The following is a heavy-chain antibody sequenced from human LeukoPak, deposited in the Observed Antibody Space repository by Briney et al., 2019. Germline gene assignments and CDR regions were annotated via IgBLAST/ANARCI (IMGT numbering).Heavy chain of an antibody. CDR2: ISGNGGGT. CDR1: GFTFSSYA. V-gene: IGHV3-23*01. Sequence: GGSLRLSCAASGFTFSSYAMSWARQAPGKGLEWVSGISGNGGGTYYADSVKGRFTISRDNSKNTLYLQMNSLRAEDTAVYYCARSFYDILIGYYQYFDYWGQGTLVTVSS. D-gene: IGHD3-9*01. J-gene: IGHJ4*02. CDR3: ARSFYDILIGYYQYFDY.